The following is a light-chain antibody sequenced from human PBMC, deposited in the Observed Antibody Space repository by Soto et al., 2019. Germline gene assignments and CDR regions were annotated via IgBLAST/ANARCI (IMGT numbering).Light chain of an antibody. J-gene: IGKJ5*01. V-gene: IGKV3-20*01. CDR1: QSVSRSN. Sequence: EIVLTQSPDTLSLSPGERATVSCRASQSVSRSNLAWYQHKPGQAPRLLIYGTSNRATGIPDRFTGCGSGTDLTLTISSLEPEDFAVYYCEQYGSSPPSITFGQGTRLE. CDR3: EQYGSSPPSIT. CDR2: GTS.